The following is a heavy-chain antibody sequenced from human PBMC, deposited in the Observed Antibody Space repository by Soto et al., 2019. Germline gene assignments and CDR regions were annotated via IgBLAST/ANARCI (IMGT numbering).Heavy chain of an antibody. V-gene: IGHV3-23*01. CDR3: AKGRSYYYYYGVDV. J-gene: IGHJ6*02. CDR2: IIDSGGST. Sequence: GGSLRLSCAASSSCAMGWVRQAPGKGLEWVSDIIDSGGSTYYADSVKGRFTISRDNSKSTLYLQMNSLRAEDTALYYCAKGRSYYYYYGVDVWGQGTTVTVSS. CDR1: SSCA.